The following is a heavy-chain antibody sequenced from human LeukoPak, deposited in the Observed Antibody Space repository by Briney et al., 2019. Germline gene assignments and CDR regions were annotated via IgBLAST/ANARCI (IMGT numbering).Heavy chain of an antibody. V-gene: IGHV3-30*02. Sequence: GGSLRLSCAASGFTFSSYGMHWVRQAPGKGLEWVAFIRYDGSNKYYADSVKGRFTISRDNSKNTLYLQMNSLRAEDTAVYYCAKYESVRRITIFGVVMYNWFDPWGQGTLVTVSS. CDR2: IRYDGSNK. CDR1: GFTFSSYG. J-gene: IGHJ5*02. CDR3: AKYESVRRITIFGVVMYNWFDP. D-gene: IGHD3-3*01.